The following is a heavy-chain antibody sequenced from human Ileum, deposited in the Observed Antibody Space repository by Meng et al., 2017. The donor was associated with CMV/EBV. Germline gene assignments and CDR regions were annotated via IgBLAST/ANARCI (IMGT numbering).Heavy chain of an antibody. CDR3: AHRLGAIDP. CDR1: GFSLSTSGVG. Sequence: HIPLKKYGPTPVKATQTLTLTCTFSGFSLSTSGVGVGWIRQPPGKALEWLALIYWDDDKRYSPSLKSRLTITKDTSKNQVVLTMTNMDPVDTATYYCAHRLGAIDPWGQGTLVTVSS. J-gene: IGHJ5*02. V-gene: IGHV2-5*02. CDR2: IYWDDDK.